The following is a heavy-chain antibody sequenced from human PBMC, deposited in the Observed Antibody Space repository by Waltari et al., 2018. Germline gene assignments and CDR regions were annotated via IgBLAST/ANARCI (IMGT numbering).Heavy chain of an antibody. CDR1: GDSIGSGYYY. V-gene: IGHV4-39*07. D-gene: IGHD6-13*01. Sequence: QLQLRESGPGLLKPSETLSLTCSVSGDSIGSGYYYWGWIRQAPGKGLEWIGSIYFAGSPYYNPLLKSRLTRSVDTSKTQFSLRLSSVTAADTAVYYCAREVGGSSWSTTPRGDAFDIWGQGTMVTVSS. CDR2: IYFAGSP. CDR3: AREVGGSSWSTTPRGDAFDI. J-gene: IGHJ3*02.